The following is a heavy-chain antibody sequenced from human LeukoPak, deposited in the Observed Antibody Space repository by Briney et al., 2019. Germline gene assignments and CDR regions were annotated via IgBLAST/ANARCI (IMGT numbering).Heavy chain of an antibody. Sequence: PGGSLRLSCEVSGLTFTNAWMDWAPQAPGKSLNWVGRIKSKAEGGTTDYAAPVEGRFSVSRDDSKNTLFLQMDSLKSDDTALYYCATAPGYWGSAPFDYWGQGTLVTVSS. J-gene: IGHJ4*02. CDR2: IKSKAEGGTT. V-gene: IGHV3-15*01. CDR1: GLTFTNAW. D-gene: IGHD7-27*01. CDR3: ATAPGYWGSAPFDY.